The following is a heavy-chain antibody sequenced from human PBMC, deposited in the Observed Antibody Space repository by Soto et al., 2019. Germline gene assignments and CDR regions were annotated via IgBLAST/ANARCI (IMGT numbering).Heavy chain of an antibody. J-gene: IGHJ6*02. CDR2: IYYSGST. D-gene: IGHD3-9*01. V-gene: IGHV4-31*03. CDR3: VRHSPSYYDILTGYPTYGMDV. Sequence: SETLSLTCTVSGGSISSGGYYWSWIRQHPGKSLEWIGYIYYSGSTYYNPSLKSRVTTSVDTSKNQFSLKLSSVTAADTAVYYCVRHSPSYYDILTGYPTYGMDVWGQGTTVTVSS. CDR1: GGSISSGGYY.